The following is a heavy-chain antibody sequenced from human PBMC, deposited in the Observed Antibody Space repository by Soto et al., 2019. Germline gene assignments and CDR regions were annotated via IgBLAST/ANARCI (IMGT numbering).Heavy chain of an antibody. J-gene: IGHJ3*02. CDR3: ARPLLFSSIAVAGIAHDAFDI. V-gene: IGHV1-46*01. Sequence: ASVKVSCKASGYTFTSYYMHWVRQAPGQGLEWMGIINPSGGSTSYAQKFQGRVTMTRDTSTSTVYMELSSLRSEDTAVYYCARPLLFSSIAVAGIAHDAFDIWGQGTMVTVSS. CDR1: GYTFTSYY. D-gene: IGHD6-19*01. CDR2: INPSGGST.